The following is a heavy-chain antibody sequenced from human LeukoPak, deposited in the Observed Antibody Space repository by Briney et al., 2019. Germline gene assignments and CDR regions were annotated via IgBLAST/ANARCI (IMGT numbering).Heavy chain of an antibody. V-gene: IGHV5-10-1*01. Sequence: GESLKISCKGSAYSFTSYWISWVRQMPGKGLEWMGRIDPSDSYTNYSPSFQGRVTISADKSISTAYLQWASLKASDTAMYYCARRDTALGWFDPWGQGTLVTVSS. D-gene: IGHD5-18*01. CDR3: ARRDTALGWFDP. CDR2: IDPSDSYT. J-gene: IGHJ5*02. CDR1: AYSFTSYW.